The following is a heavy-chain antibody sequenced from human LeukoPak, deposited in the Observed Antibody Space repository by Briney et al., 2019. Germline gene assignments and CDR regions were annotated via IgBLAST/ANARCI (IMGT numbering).Heavy chain of an antibody. CDR2: IYYTGST. V-gene: IGHV4-39*07. Sequence: PSETLSLTCTVSRGSVSSSTYYWSWVRQPPGKGLEWIASIYYTGSTYYNPSLKSRVTTSLDMSKNEFFLTMTSVTAADTAVYFCTAEKNGSPHYWGQGTQVTVSS. CDR1: RGSVSSSTYY. CDR3: TAEKNGSPHY. J-gene: IGHJ4*02. D-gene: IGHD2-8*01.